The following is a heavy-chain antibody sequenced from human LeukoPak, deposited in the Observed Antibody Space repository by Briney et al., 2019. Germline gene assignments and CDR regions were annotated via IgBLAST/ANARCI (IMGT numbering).Heavy chain of an antibody. CDR3: ARETVGATTGYYFDY. Sequence: ASVTVSCKASGYTFTGYYMHWVRQAPGQGLEWMGWINPNSGGTNYAQKFQGRVTMTRDTSISTAYMELSRLRSDDTAVYYCARETVGATTGYYFDYWGQGTLVTVSS. CDR1: GYTFTGYY. D-gene: IGHD1-26*01. V-gene: IGHV1-2*02. CDR2: INPNSGGT. J-gene: IGHJ4*02.